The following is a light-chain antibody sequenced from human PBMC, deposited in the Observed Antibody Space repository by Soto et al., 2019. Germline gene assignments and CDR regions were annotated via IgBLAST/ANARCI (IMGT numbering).Light chain of an antibody. J-gene: IGKJ4*01. CDR1: QDINSY. Sequence: DIQMTQSPSSLSASVGDRVTITCQASQDINSYLAWYQQKPGKAPKLLIYDAFNLETGVPSRFSGSGSGTDFTFTISILQPEDVAIYYCQQYDNLPLTFGGGTKVDIK. CDR2: DAF. CDR3: QQYDNLPLT. V-gene: IGKV1-33*01.